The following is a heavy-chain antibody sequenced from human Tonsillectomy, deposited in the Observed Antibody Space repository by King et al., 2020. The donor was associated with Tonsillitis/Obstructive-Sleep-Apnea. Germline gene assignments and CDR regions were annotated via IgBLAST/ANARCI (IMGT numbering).Heavy chain of an antibody. Sequence: VQLVESGGGLIQPGGSLRLSCAASGFTVSSIYMSWVRQAPGKGLEWVSVIYSGGSTYYADSVKGRFTISRDNSKNTLYLQMNSLRAEDTAVYYCALSTVTTAWFDYWGQGTLVTVSS. CDR3: ALSTVTTAWFDY. V-gene: IGHV3-53*01. CDR2: IYSGGST. J-gene: IGHJ4*02. CDR1: GFTVSSIY. D-gene: IGHD4-17*01.